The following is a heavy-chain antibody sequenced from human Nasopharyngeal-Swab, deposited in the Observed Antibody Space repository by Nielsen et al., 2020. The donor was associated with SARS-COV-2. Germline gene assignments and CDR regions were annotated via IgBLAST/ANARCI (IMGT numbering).Heavy chain of an antibody. D-gene: IGHD2-8*02. V-gene: IGHV4-28*01. CDR3: ATKDYSGPYWPDFDF. Sequence: WLRQPPGKGLEWIGEIYSSGSTTYNPSLKSRVTMSMDRSKNQFSLNLNSVTAADTAVYYCATKDYSGPYWPDFDFWGQGTLVTVSS. J-gene: IGHJ4*02. CDR2: IYSSGST.